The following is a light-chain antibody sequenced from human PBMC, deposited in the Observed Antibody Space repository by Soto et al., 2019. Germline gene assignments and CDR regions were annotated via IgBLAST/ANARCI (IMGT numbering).Light chain of an antibody. Sequence: EIVLTQYPGTLSLSPGERATLSCRASQIVSSSYLSWYQQKPGQAPRLLIYGASSRATGIPDRFSGSGSGTDFTLTISRLEPEDFAVYYCQQYGSSPITFGQVTRMEIK. CDR3: QQYGSSPIT. CDR2: GAS. J-gene: IGKJ5*01. V-gene: IGKV3-20*01. CDR1: QIVSSSY.